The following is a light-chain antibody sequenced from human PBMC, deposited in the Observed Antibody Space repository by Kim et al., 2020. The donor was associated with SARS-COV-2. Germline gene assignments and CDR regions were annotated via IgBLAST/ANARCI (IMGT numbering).Light chain of an antibody. CDR1: QSVTSSY. J-gene: IGKJ1*01. CDR3: KQYGSSQT. CDR2: GAS. V-gene: IGKV3-20*01. Sequence: EIVMTQSPATLSVSPGERATLSFRASQSVTSSYLAWYQQKPGQAPRLLIYGASSRATGIPDRFSGSGSGSDFTLTISRLEPEDFAVYYRKQYGSSQTFGQGTKVDIK.